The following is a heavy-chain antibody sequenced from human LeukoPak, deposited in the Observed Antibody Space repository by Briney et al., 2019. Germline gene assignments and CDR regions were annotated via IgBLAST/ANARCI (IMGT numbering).Heavy chain of an antibody. CDR3: ATQGYGSGSYYNYYYYMDV. D-gene: IGHD3-10*01. CDR1: GGTFSSYA. V-gene: IGHV1-69*13. J-gene: IGHJ6*03. Sequence: SVKVSCKASGGTFSSYAISWVRQAPGQGLEWMGGIIPIFGTANYAQKFQGRVTITADESTSTAYMELSSLRSEDTAVYYCATQGYGSGSYYNYYYYMDVWGKGTTVTISS. CDR2: IIPIFGTA.